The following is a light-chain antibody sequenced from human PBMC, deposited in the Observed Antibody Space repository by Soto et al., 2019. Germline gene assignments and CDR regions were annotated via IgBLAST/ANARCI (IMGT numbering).Light chain of an antibody. CDR1: SSDVGGNT. Sequence: QSVLTQPASASGTPGQTVTISCSGSSSDVGGNTVTWYHHVPPTAPKLLIYTNTQRPSGVADRFSGSKSGNSASLAISALQSEDEADYYCASWADSINGPLFGTGTKVTVL. CDR3: ASWADSINGPL. CDR2: TNT. V-gene: IGLV1-44*01. J-gene: IGLJ1*01.